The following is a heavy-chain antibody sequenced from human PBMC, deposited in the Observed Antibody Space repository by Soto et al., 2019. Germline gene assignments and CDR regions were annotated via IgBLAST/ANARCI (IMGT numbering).Heavy chain of an antibody. D-gene: IGHD4-17*01. Sequence: QLQLQESGPGLVKPSETLSLTCTVSGGSISSSSYYWGWIRQPPGKGLEWIGSIYYSGSTYYNPSLKSRGTIPVDTSKNQFSRKLSSVTAADTAVYYCARHAGINDYGDYDPLYNWFDPWGQGTLVTVSS. CDR2: IYYSGST. CDR1: GGSISSSSYY. J-gene: IGHJ5*02. CDR3: ARHAGINDYGDYDPLYNWFDP. V-gene: IGHV4-39*01.